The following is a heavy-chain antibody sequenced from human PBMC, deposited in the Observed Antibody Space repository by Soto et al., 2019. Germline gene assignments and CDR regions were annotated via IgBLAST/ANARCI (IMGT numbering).Heavy chain of an antibody. CDR2: IWYDGSNK. CDR1: GFTFSSYG. V-gene: IGHV3-33*08. CDR3: ARDLAPTGLATRGWYYYGMDV. D-gene: IGHD5-12*01. Sequence: PGGSLRLSCAVSGFTFSSYGMHWVRQAPGKGLEWVAVIWYDGSNKYYADSVKGRFTISRDNSKNTLYLQMNSLRAEDTAVYYCARDLAPTGLATRGWYYYGMDVWGQGTTVTVSS. J-gene: IGHJ6*02.